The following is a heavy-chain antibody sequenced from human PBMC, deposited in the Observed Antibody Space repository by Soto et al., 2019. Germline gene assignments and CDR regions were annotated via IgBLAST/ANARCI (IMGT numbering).Heavy chain of an antibody. Sequence: QVQLQESGPGLVKPSQTLSLTCTVSGGSVSSGGHYRSWIRQHPGNGLEWIGYIYYSGSTYYNPSLQRRLTTSVDPSKNQSSLKLSYVTAADTAVYYCARSVCPWGQGALVPVSS. CDR1: GGSVSSGGHY. V-gene: IGHV4-31*03. J-gene: IGHJ5*02. CDR3: ARSVCP. CDR2: IYYSGST.